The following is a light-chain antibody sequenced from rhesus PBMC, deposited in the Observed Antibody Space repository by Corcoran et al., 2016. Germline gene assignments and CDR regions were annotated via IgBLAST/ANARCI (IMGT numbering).Light chain of an antibody. Sequence: DIQMTQSPSSLSASVGDKVTITCRASQGISSWLAWYQQKPGKAPKLLIYKASSLQSGVPSRFSGIGSGTDFTLTISSLQPEDFATYYCLQYSSSPFTFGPGTKLDIK. V-gene: IGKV1-22*01. CDR3: LQYSSSPFT. CDR2: KAS. J-gene: IGKJ3*01. CDR1: QGISSW.